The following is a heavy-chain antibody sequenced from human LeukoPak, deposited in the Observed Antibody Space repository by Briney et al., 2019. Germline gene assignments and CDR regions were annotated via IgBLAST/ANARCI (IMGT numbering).Heavy chain of an antibody. D-gene: IGHD5-18*01. CDR1: GGSISSSSYY. Sequence: KPSETLSLTCTVSGGSISSSSYYWGWIRQPPGKGLEWIGSIYYSGSTYYNPSLKSRVTISVDTSKNQFSLKLSSVTAADTAVYYCARALQLWLGEYFDYWGQGTLVTVSS. CDR2: IYYSGST. V-gene: IGHV4-39*07. CDR3: ARALQLWLGEYFDY. J-gene: IGHJ4*02.